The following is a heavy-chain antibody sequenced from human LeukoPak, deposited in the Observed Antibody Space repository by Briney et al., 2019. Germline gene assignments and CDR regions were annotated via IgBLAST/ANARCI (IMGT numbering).Heavy chain of an antibody. Sequence: PGGSLRLSCAASGFTFSSYGMSWVRQAPGKGLEWVSAISGSGGGTYYADSVKGRFTISRDNSKNTLYLQMNSLRAEDTAVYYCAKGRSGSYSSFDYWGQGTLVTVSS. J-gene: IGHJ4*02. CDR3: AKGRSGSYSSFDY. CDR2: ISGSGGGT. V-gene: IGHV3-23*01. D-gene: IGHD1-26*01. CDR1: GFTFSSYG.